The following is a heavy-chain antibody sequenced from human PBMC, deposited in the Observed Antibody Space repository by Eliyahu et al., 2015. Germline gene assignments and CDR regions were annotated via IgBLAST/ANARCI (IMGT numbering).Heavy chain of an antibody. V-gene: IGHV3-21*01. CDR2: ISSSSSYI. Sequence: EVQLVESGGGLVKPGGSLRLSCAASGFTFSSYXMXWVRXAPGKGLEWVSSISSSSSYIYYADSVKGRFTISRDNAKNSLYLQMNSLRAEDTAVYYCARDHYDFWSGYHNWFDPWGQGTLVTVSS. J-gene: IGHJ5*02. D-gene: IGHD3-3*01. CDR3: ARDHYDFWSGYHNWFDP. CDR1: GFTFSSYX.